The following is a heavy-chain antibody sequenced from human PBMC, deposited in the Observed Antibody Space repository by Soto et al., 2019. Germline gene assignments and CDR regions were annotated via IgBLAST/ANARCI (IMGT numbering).Heavy chain of an antibody. J-gene: IGHJ6*02. CDR1: GFTVSSNY. CDR2: IYSGGST. Sequence: ESGGGLVQPGGSLRLSCAASGFTVSSNYMSWVRQAPGKGLEWVSVIYSGGSTYYADSVKGRFTISRDNSKNTLYLQMNSLRAEDTAVYYCARDRISTGMDVWGQGTTVTVSS. V-gene: IGHV3-66*01. CDR3: ARDRISTGMDV.